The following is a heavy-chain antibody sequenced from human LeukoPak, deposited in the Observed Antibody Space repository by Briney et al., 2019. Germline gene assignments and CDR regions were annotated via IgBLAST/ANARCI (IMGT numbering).Heavy chain of an antibody. CDR3: AKDRLLYDSSGPDAFDI. D-gene: IGHD3-22*01. J-gene: IGHJ3*02. CDR1: GFTFSSYA. Sequence: GGSLRLSCAASGFTFSSYAMSWVRQAPGKGLEWVSAISGSGGSTYYADSVKGRFTISRDNSKNTLYLQMNSLRAEDTAVYYCAKDRLLYDSSGPDAFDIWGQGTMVTVSS. CDR2: ISGSGGST. V-gene: IGHV3-23*01.